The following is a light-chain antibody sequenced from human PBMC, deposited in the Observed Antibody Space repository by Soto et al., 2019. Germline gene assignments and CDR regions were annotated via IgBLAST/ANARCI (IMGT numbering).Light chain of an antibody. CDR1: QSISSW. CDR3: QQFNSYSPWT. Sequence: DIQMTQSPSTLSASVGDRVTITCRASQSISSWLAWYQQKPGKAPKLLIYKASSLESGVPSRFSGSGSGTEFTLTISSLQPDYFATYYCQQFNSYSPWTFGHGTKVDSK. V-gene: IGKV1-5*03. CDR2: KAS. J-gene: IGKJ1*01.